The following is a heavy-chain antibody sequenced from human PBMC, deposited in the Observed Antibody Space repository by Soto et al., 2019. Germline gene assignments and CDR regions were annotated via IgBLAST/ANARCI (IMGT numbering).Heavy chain of an antibody. Sequence: EVQLVESGGGLVQPGGSLRLSCAVSGFTFSSYWMHWVRQAPGKGLVWVSRINSDGSSTDYADSVKGRFTISRDNAKNTLNLQMNSLRAEDTAVYCCTREGCSGGSCSFDPWGQGTLVTVSS. CDR1: GFTFSSYW. V-gene: IGHV3-74*01. D-gene: IGHD2-15*01. CDR3: TREGCSGGSCSFDP. CDR2: INSDGSST. J-gene: IGHJ5*02.